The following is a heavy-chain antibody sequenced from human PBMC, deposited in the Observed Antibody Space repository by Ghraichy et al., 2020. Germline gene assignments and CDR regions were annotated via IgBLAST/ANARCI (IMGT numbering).Heavy chain of an antibody. J-gene: IGHJ6*02. CDR2: INHSGST. D-gene: IGHD6-6*01. V-gene: IGHV4-34*01. Sequence: SETLSLTCAVYGGSFSGYYWSWIRQPPGKGLEWIGEINHSGSTNYNPSLKSRVTISVDTSKNQFSLKLSSVTAADTAVYYCATSGVIAALGVDVWGQGTTVTVSS. CDR3: ATSGVIAALGVDV. CDR1: GGSFSGYY.